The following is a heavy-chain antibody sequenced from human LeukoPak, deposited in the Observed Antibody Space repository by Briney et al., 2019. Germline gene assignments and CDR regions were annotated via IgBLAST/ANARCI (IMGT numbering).Heavy chain of an antibody. Sequence: GGSLRSSFEAFGSTSIDAWITWVGQVQGKGLEWFGRIKRKTDGGTTDYAAPVKGRFTISRDDSKNTLYLQMNSLKTEDTAVYYCTTGNWGPHWGQGTLVTVSS. CDR3: TTGNWGPH. CDR1: GSTSIDAW. J-gene: IGHJ4*02. V-gene: IGHV3-15*07. D-gene: IGHD7-27*01. CDR2: IKRKTDGGTT.